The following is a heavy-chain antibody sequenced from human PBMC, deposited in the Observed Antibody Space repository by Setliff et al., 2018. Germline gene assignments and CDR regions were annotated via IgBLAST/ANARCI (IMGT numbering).Heavy chain of an antibody. J-gene: IGHJ3*02. Sequence: LRLSCAASGFTFSTYSMSWVRQAPGKGLEWVSAISGDSEYIYYRDSVKGRFTISRANSKNTLYLQMNNLRVEDTARYYCEGRAVADRGFDIWGQGTTVTVSS. CDR3: EGRAVADRGFDI. CDR1: GFTFSTYS. CDR2: ISGDSEYI. V-gene: IGHV3-23*01. D-gene: IGHD6-19*01.